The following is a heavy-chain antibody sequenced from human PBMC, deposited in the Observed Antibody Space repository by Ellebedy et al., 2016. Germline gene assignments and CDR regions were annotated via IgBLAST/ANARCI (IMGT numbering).Heavy chain of an antibody. V-gene: IGHV4-39*01. CDR2: MYYRGST. Sequence: SETLSLXXTVSGGSVRSSSYYWDWIRQPPGKGLEWIGSMYYRGSTNYNPSHKSRVTISVDTSKNQFSLKLTSVTAADTAVYYCASRPNWYFDLWGRGTLVTVSS. J-gene: IGHJ2*01. CDR3: ASRPNWYFDL. CDR1: GGSVRSSSYY.